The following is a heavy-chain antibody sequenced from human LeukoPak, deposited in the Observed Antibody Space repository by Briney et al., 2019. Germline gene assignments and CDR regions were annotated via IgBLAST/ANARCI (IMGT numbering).Heavy chain of an antibody. J-gene: IGHJ4*02. V-gene: IGHV3-21*01. Sequence: GGSLRLSCAASGFTFSSYSMNWVRQAPGKGLEWVSFITSSSSYKHYADSMKGRFTISRDNAKNPLYLQMNSLRAEDTAVYYCARDSLVRGVIIPLDYWGQGTLVTVSS. D-gene: IGHD3-10*01. CDR3: ARDSLVRGVIIPLDY. CDR1: GFTFSSYS. CDR2: ITSSSSYK.